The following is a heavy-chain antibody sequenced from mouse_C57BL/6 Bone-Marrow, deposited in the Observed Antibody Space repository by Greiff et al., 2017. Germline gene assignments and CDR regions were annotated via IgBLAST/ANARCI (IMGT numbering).Heavy chain of an antibody. D-gene: IGHD4-1*01. CDR1: GYTFTSYG. Sequence: QVQLQQSGAELARPGASVKLSCKASGYTFTSYGISWVKQRTGQGLEWIGEIYPRSGNPYYNEKFKGKATLTADKSSSTAYMELRSLTSEDSAVYFCARDYWDRLLYYVDYWGQGTTLTVSS. CDR3: ARDYWDRLLYYVDY. J-gene: IGHJ2*01. CDR2: IYPRSGNP. V-gene: IGHV1-81*01.